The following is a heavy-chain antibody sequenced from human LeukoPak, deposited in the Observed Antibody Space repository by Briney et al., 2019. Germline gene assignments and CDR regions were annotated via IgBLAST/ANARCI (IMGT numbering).Heavy chain of an antibody. CDR3: ATTDAGYCSSTSCYREYYYYYMDV. CDR1: GGPLSSSSYY. J-gene: IGHJ6*03. CDR2: IYYSGST. D-gene: IGHD2-2*01. Sequence: SETLSLTCTVSGGPLSSSSYYWGWIRQPPGKGLEWIGSIYYSGSTYYNPSLKSRVTISVDTSKNQFSLKLSSVTAADTAVYYCATTDAGYCSSTSCYREYYYYYMDVWGKGTTVTVSS. V-gene: IGHV4-39*07.